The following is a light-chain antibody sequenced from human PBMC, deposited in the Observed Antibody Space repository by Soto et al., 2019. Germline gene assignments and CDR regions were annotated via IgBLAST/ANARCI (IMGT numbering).Light chain of an antibody. Sequence: DIILTQSPAIVSVSPGERATLSCRASRSVSTNLAWYQHKHGQAPRLLIYGASTRVTDIPARFSGSGSGTDFTLTITFLKSVDFGVYYCQQYDKSLPPLTFGGGTKVEI. V-gene: IGKV3-15*01. CDR1: RSVSTN. J-gene: IGKJ4*01. CDR2: GAS. CDR3: QQYDKSLPPLT.